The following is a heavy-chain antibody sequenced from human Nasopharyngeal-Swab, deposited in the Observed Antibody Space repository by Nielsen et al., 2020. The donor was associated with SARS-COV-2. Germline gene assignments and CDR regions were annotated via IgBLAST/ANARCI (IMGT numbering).Heavy chain of an antibody. CDR2: FDPEDGET. Sequence: ASVKVSCKVSGYTLTEFSMHWVRQAPGKGLEWMGGFDPEDGETIYAQKFQGRVTMTEDTSTDTAYMELSSLRSEDTAVYYCAREQSRYCSSTSCFYQYWGQGTVVTVSS. D-gene: IGHD2-2*01. J-gene: IGHJ1*01. V-gene: IGHV1-24*01. CDR3: AREQSRYCSSTSCFYQY. CDR1: GYTLTEFS.